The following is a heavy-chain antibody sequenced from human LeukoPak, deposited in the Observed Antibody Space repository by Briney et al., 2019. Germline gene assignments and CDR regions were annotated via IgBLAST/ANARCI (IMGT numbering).Heavy chain of an antibody. CDR1: GFTFSSYA. V-gene: IGHV3-30*04. CDR3: AKDRGSYSTTADS. D-gene: IGHD1-26*01. J-gene: IGHJ5*01. Sequence: PGGSLRLSCAASGFTFSSYAMHWVRQAPGKGLEWVAVISYDGSNKYYADSVKGRFTISGDNSKNTLYLQMNSLRAEDTAVYYCAKDRGSYSTTADSWGQGTLVTVSS. CDR2: ISYDGSNK.